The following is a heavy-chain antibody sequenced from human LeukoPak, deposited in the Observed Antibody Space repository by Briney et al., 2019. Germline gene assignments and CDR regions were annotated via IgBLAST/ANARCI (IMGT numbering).Heavy chain of an antibody. Sequence: GGSLRLSCAASGFTFRSYGMHWVRQAPGKGLDWVAIIWYDGSNKYYADSVKGRFIISKDNSKNTLYLQMNSLGAEDTAVYYCARGAAGYSYGWGQGTLVTVSS. D-gene: IGHD5-18*01. CDR2: IWYDGSNK. CDR1: GFTFRSYG. J-gene: IGHJ4*02. CDR3: ARGAAGYSYG. V-gene: IGHV3-33*01.